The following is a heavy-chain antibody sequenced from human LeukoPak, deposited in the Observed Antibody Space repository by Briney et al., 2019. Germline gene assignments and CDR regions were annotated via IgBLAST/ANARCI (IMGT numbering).Heavy chain of an antibody. J-gene: IGHJ6*02. V-gene: IGHV3-66*01. CDR2: IRSDTGT. Sequence: GGSLRLSCAASGLSVSHNYMTWVRQAPGKGLQWVSMIRSDTGTDYADSVKGRFTISRDSSNNTLFLQMNSLRAEDTAVYYCARESDRRLHYYGIDVWGLGTTVTVSS. D-gene: IGHD2-15*01. CDR1: GLSVSHNY. CDR3: ARESDRRLHYYGIDV.